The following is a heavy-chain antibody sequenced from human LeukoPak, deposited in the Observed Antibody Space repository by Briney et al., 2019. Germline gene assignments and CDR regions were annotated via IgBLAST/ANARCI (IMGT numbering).Heavy chain of an antibody. CDR2: IITRNGNT. CDR1: GYTFTSYD. CDR3: GRDLYSGSSPVGY. Sequence: AASVRVSCKTSGYTFTSYDITWVRQAPGQGLEWMGWIITRNGNTNYAQSLQGRVTMTIDTSTSTAYMELRSLRSDDTAVYYCGRDLYSGSSPVGYWGQGTLVTVSS. V-gene: IGHV1-18*01. J-gene: IGHJ4*02. D-gene: IGHD1-26*01.